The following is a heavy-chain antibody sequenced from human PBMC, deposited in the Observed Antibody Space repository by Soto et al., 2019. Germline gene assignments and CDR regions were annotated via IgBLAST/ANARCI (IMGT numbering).Heavy chain of an antibody. J-gene: IGHJ4*02. V-gene: IGHV1-18*01. CDR3: ARATGRFDY. CDR1: GYTFTSYG. D-gene: IGHD1-26*01. CDR2: ISAHNGDT. Sequence: QVQLVQSGAEVKEPGASVKVSCKASGYTFTSYGISWGRQATGQGLEWMGWISAHNGDTNYAQKRQGRVTMTTDTFTSTAYLEVRSLRSDDTAVYSCARATGRFDYWGQGTLVTVSS.